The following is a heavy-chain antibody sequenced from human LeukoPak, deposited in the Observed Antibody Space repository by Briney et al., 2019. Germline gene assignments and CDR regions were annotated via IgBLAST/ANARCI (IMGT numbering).Heavy chain of an antibody. CDR1: GYTFTSYD. CDR3: ARAPQTIYPFDY. Sequence: ASVKVSCKASGYTFTSYDINWVRQATGQGLEWMGWMNPNSGNTGYAQKFQGRVTITRNTSISTAYMELSSLRSEDTAVYYCARAPQTIYPFDYWGQGTLVTVSS. J-gene: IGHJ4*02. V-gene: IGHV1-8*03. CDR2: MNPNSGNT. D-gene: IGHD2-2*02.